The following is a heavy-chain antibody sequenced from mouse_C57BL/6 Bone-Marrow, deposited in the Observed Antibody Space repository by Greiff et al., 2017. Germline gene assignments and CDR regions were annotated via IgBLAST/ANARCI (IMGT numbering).Heavy chain of an antibody. V-gene: IGHV5-9-1*02. CDR2: ISSGGDYI. Sequence: EVQRVESGEGLVKPGGSLKLSCAASGFTFSSYAMSWVRQTPEKRLEWVAYISSGGDYIYYADTVKGRFTISRDNARNTLYLQMSSLKSEDTAMYYCTREGEIYYYGSSYYAMDYWGQGTSVTVSS. D-gene: IGHD1-1*01. CDR3: TREGEIYYYGSSYYAMDY. CDR1: GFTFSSYA. J-gene: IGHJ4*01.